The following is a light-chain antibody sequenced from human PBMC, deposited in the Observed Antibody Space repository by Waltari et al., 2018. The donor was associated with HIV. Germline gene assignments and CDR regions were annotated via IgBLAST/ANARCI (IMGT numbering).Light chain of an antibody. CDR1: SSDVGSYKY. V-gene: IGLV2-11*01. CDR3: CSYTGTYTRYV. Sequence: QSALTQPRSVSGSPGQSVTISCTGTSSDVGSYKYVSWYQLRPGKAPKLIIHDVDKRPSGVPERFSVSKSCNTASLTISGLQAEDEADYYCCSYTGTYTRYVFGTGAKVTVL. J-gene: IGLJ1*01. CDR2: DVD.